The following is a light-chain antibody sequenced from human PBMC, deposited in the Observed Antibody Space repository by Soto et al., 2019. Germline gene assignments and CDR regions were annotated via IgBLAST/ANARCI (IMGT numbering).Light chain of an antibody. J-gene: IGLJ1*01. CDR1: STDVDGYDY. CDR3: SSYTNSAPFHV. Sequence: QSALTQPASVSGSPGQSITISCTGASTDVDGYDYVSWYQQHPGQAPKLMIYDVNNRPSGVSYRFSGSKSGDTASLTISGLQAEDYADYSCSSYTNSAPFHVFGPGTEVTVL. V-gene: IGLV2-14*03. CDR2: DVN.